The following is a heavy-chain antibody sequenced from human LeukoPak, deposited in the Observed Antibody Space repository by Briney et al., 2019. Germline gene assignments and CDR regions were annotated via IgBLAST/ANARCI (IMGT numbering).Heavy chain of an antibody. D-gene: IGHD1-26*01. J-gene: IGHJ4*02. CDR2: ISYDGSNK. CDR1: GFTFSRYG. Sequence: GGSLRLSCAASGFTFSRYGMHWVRQAPGKGLEWVAVISYDGSNKYYADSVKGRFTISRDNSKNTLYLQMNSLRAEDTAVYYCARVQWELPYLPFDYWGQGTLVTVSS. CDR3: ARVQWELPYLPFDY. V-gene: IGHV3-30*03.